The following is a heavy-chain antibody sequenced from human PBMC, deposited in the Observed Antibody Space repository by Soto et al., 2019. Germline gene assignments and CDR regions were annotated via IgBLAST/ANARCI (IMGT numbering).Heavy chain of an antibody. Sequence: PSETLSLTCTVSGGSISSYYWSWIRQPAGKGLEWIGRIYTSGSTNYNPSLKSRVTMSVDTSKNQFSLKLSSVTAADTAVYYCARGYSSSWYYYYGMDVWGQGTTVTVSS. V-gene: IGHV4-4*07. CDR2: IYTSGST. D-gene: IGHD6-13*01. CDR3: ARGYSSSWYYYYGMDV. CDR1: GGSISSYY. J-gene: IGHJ6*02.